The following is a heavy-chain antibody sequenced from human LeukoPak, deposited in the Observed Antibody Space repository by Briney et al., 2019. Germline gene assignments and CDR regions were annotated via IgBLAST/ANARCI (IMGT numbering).Heavy chain of an antibody. Sequence: ASVKVSCKASGGTFSSYAISWVRQAPGQGLEWMGGIIPIFGTANYAQKFQGRVTITADESTSTAYMELSSLRSEDTAVYYCARVPNSCSWVLAKWFDPWGQGTLVTVSS. D-gene: IGHD6-13*01. CDR1: GGTFSSYA. J-gene: IGHJ5*02. CDR3: ARVPNSCSWVLAKWFDP. V-gene: IGHV1-69*13. CDR2: IIPIFGTA.